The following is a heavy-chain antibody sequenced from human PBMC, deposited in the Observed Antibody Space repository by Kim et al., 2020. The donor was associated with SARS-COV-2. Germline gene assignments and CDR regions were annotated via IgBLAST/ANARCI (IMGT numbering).Heavy chain of an antibody. CDR3: ARERGYYDSSDG. D-gene: IGHD3-22*01. V-gene: IGHV3-21*01. J-gene: IGHJ1*01. CDR1: GFTFSSYS. CDR2: ISSSSSYI. Sequence: GGSLRLSCAASGFTFSSYSMNWVRQAPGKGLEWVSSISSSSSYIYYADSVKGRFTISRDNAKNSLYLQMNSLRAEDTAVYYCARERGYYDSSDGWGQGTLVTVSS.